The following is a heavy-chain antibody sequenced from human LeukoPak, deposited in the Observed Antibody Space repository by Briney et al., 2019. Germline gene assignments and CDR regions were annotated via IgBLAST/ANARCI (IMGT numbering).Heavy chain of an antibody. Sequence: SETLSLTCTVSADSISSGGHYWSWIRQHPGKGLESIGFMRHSGSTSHNPSLKGRVAISVDASKNQFSLRLSSVTAADTAVYYCARRRFGEFRNWFDPWGQGTLVTVSS. CDR2: MRHSGST. J-gene: IGHJ5*02. V-gene: IGHV4-31*03. CDR3: ARRRFGEFRNWFDP. D-gene: IGHD3-10*01. CDR1: ADSISSGGHY.